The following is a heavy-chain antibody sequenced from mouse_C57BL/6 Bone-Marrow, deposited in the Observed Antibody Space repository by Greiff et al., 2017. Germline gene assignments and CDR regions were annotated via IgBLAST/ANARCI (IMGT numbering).Heavy chain of an antibody. D-gene: IGHD2-1*01. V-gene: IGHV1-55*01. CDR2: IYPGSGST. Sequence: QVQLQQPGAELVKPGASVKMSCTASGYTFTSYWITWVKQRPGQGLEWLGDIYPGSGSTNYNEKFKSKATLTVDTSSSTAYRQLSSLTSEDSAVYYCARDYYGNFYFDYWGQGTTLTVSS. CDR3: ARDYYGNFYFDY. J-gene: IGHJ2*01. CDR1: GYTFTSYW.